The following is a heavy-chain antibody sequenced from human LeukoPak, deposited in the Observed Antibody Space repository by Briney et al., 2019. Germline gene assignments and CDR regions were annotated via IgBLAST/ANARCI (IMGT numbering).Heavy chain of an antibody. Sequence: GGSLRLSCAASGFIFDDFGMTWVRQAPGKGLEWVSSINWNDDITPYAGSVKGRFTISRDNAKNALYLQMNSLRPEDTALYFCTRDETGIDYWGQGTLVTVSS. CDR2: INWNDDIT. J-gene: IGHJ4*02. D-gene: IGHD1-1*01. V-gene: IGHV3-20*04. CDR1: GFIFDDFG. CDR3: TRDETGIDY.